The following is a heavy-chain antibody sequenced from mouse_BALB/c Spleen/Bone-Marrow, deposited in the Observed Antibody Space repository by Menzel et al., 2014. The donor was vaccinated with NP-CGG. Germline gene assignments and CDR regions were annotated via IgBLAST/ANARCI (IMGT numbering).Heavy chain of an antibody. V-gene: IGHV1-4*01. J-gene: IGHJ2*01. D-gene: IGHD2-2*01. CDR3: ARRGYGYDRGYYIDY. CDR1: GYTFTTYT. CDR2: INPTSDYS. Sequence: VQGVESGAELARPGASVNMSCKASGYTFTTYTMHWVKQRPGQGLEWIGYINPTSDYSNYNQKFKDKATLTAEKSSSTAYMQLSSLTSEDSAVYYCARRGYGYDRGYYIDYWGQGTTLTVSS.